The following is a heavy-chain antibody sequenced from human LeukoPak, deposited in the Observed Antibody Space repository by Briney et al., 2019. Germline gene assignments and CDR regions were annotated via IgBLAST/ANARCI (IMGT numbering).Heavy chain of an antibody. V-gene: IGHV3-13*04. D-gene: IGHD5-12*01. Sequence: PGGSLRLSCAASGFTFSRYDMHWVRQATGKGLEWVSAIGTAGDTYYPGSVKGRFTISRENAKNSLYLQMNSLRAGDTAVYYCAKDRTAGYDGLVDYWGQGTLVTVSS. J-gene: IGHJ4*02. CDR1: GFTFSRYD. CDR2: IGTAGDT. CDR3: AKDRTAGYDGLVDY.